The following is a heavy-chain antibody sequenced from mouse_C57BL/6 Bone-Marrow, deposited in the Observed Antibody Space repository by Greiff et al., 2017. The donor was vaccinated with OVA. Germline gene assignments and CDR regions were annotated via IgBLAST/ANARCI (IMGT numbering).Heavy chain of an antibody. Sequence: VQLQQSGAELMKPGASVKLSCKATGYTFTGYWIEWVKQRPGHGLEWIGEILPGSGSTNYNEKFKGKATLTADTSSNTAYMQLSSLTIDDAAICYRAGGIYYGTDYWGQGTTLTVSS. CDR3: AGGIYYGTDY. CDR1: GYTFTGYW. CDR2: ILPGSGST. V-gene: IGHV1-9*01. J-gene: IGHJ2*01. D-gene: IGHD2-1*01.